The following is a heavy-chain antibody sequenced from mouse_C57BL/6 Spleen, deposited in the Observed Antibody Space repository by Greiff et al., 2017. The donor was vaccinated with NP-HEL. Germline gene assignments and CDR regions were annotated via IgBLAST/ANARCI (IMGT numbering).Heavy chain of an antibody. Sequence: VQLQHSGAELVKPGASVKLSCTASGFNIKDYYMHWVKQRTEQGLEWIGRIDPEDGETKYAPNFQGKATITAATSSNTAYLQLSSLTSEDTAVYYCARAKYYGSHWYFDVWGTGTTVTVSS. V-gene: IGHV14-2*01. D-gene: IGHD1-1*01. CDR2: IDPEDGET. CDR3: ARAKYYGSHWYFDV. CDR1: GFNIKDYY. J-gene: IGHJ1*03.